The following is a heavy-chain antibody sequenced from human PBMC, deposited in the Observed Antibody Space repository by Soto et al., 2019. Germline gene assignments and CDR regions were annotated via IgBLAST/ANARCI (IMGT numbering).Heavy chain of an antibody. Sequence: QVQLVQSGAEVKKPGSSVKVSCKASGGTFSSYAISWVRQAPGQWLEWMGGIIPIFGTTNYAQKFQGRVTITADESTSTAYMELSSLRSEDTAVYYCARDHSKYGGNSPADYWGQGTLVTVSS. V-gene: IGHV1-69*01. CDR1: GGTFSSYA. CDR3: ARDHSKYGGNSPADY. D-gene: IGHD2-21*02. J-gene: IGHJ4*02. CDR2: IIPIFGTT.